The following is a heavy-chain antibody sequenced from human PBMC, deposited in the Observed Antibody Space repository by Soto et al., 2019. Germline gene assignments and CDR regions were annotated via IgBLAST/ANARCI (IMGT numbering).Heavy chain of an antibody. CDR2: INHSGST. J-gene: IGHJ4*02. CDR3: AKVEGYCSGGSCYPRFDY. Sequence: QVQLQQWGAGLLKPSETLSLTCAVYGGSFSGYYWSWIRQPPGKGLEWIGEINHSGSTNYNPSLKRRVTISVDTSKNQFSLKLSSVTAADTAVYYCAKVEGYCSGGSCYPRFDYWGQGTLVTVSS. CDR1: GGSFSGYY. V-gene: IGHV4-34*01. D-gene: IGHD2-15*01.